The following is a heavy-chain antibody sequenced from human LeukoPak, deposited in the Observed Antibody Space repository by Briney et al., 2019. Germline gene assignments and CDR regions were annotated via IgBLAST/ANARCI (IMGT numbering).Heavy chain of an antibody. CDR2: IIPVFGTA. V-gene: IGHV1-69*06. J-gene: IGHJ6*03. CDR3: ARDLTIFGVVKEYYYYYMDV. Sequence: SVKVSCKPSRGTFSSYAICWVRPGPGEGLGWMGRIIPVFGTANYAPNFPGRVTSTSAKSTSTAYIALSSLRSEDTAVYYCARDLTIFGVVKEYYYYYMDVWGKGTTVTVSS. CDR1: RGTFSSYA. D-gene: IGHD3-3*01.